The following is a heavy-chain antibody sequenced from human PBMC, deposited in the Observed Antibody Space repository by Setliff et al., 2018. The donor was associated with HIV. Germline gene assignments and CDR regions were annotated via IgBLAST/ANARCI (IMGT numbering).Heavy chain of an antibody. D-gene: IGHD1-26*01. CDR3: ARGGSGSPFDY. Sequence: SETLSLTCTISLGSITSCAYHWVWIRQPPGKGLQWIGSIYCTGSTYYNPSLKSRVTISVDTSKNQFSLKLSSVTAADTAVYYCARGGSGSPFDYWGQGTLVTVSS. CDR2: IYCTGST. V-gene: IGHV4-39*07. J-gene: IGHJ4*02. CDR1: LGSITSCAYH.